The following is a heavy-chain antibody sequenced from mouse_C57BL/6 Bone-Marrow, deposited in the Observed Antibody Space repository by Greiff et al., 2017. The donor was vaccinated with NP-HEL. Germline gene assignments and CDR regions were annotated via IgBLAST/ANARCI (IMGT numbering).Heavy chain of an antibody. Sequence: VQLQQSGAELVRPGASVKLSCTASGFNIKDDYMHWVKQRPEQGLEWIGWIDPENGDTEYASKSQGKATITADTASNTDYLQLSSLTSEDTTVYYCTTNGSSSKGMDCWGQGTSVTVAT. J-gene: IGHJ4*01. CDR2: IDPENGDT. CDR1: GFNIKDDY. V-gene: IGHV14-4*01. CDR3: TTNGSSSKGMDC. D-gene: IGHD1-1*01.